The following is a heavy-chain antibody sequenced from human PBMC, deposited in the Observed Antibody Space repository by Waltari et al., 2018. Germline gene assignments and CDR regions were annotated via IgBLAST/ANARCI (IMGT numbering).Heavy chain of an antibody. CDR3: ASDSGSYQRNYYGMDV. Sequence: EVQLVESGGGLIQPGGSLRLSCAASGFSVSSNYMSWVRQAPGKGLEWVSLIYSGGSTYYSDSVKVRFTIARDNSKNTLYLQMNSLRAEDTAVYYCASDSGSYQRNYYGMDVWGQGTTVTVSS. CDR1: GFSVSSNY. CDR2: IYSGGST. V-gene: IGHV3-53*01. D-gene: IGHD1-26*01. J-gene: IGHJ6*02.